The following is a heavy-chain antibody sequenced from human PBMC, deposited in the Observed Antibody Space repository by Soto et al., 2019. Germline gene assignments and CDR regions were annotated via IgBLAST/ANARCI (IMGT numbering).Heavy chain of an antibody. J-gene: IGHJ4*02. CDR3: AAGSGYDFWSGYYQNFDY. Sequence: SVKVSCKASGFIFTSSAMQWVRQARGQRLEWIGWIVVGSGNTNYAQKFQERVTITRDMSTSTAYMELSSLRSEDTAVYYCAAGSGYDFWSGYYQNFDYWGQGTLVTVSS. D-gene: IGHD3-3*01. CDR1: GFIFTSSA. CDR2: IVVGSGNT. V-gene: IGHV1-58*02.